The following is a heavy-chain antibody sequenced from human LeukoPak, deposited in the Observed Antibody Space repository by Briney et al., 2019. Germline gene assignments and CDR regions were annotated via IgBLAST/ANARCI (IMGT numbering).Heavy chain of an antibody. CDR3: AKAASTYYFDS. CDR1: GGSISSGGYY. V-gene: IGHV4-31*03. D-gene: IGHD6-6*01. J-gene: IGHJ4*02. Sequence: KPSETLSLTCTVSGGSISSGGYYWSWIRQHPGKGLEWIGYIYYSGSTYYNPFLKSRVTISVDTSKNQFSLKLSSVTAADTAFYYCAKAASTYYFDSWGQGTLVTVSS. CDR2: IYYSGST.